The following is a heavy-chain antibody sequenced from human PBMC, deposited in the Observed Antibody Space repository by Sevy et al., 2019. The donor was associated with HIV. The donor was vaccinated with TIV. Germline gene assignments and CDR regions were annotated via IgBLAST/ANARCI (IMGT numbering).Heavy chain of an antibody. CDR2: ISGSGGST. J-gene: IGHJ4*02. D-gene: IGHD3-16*01. CDR3: AKEGGRYYFDY. CDR1: GFTFSSYA. Sequence: GGSLRLSCAASGFTFSSYALSWVRQAPGKGLEWVSAISGSGGSTYYGDSVKGRFSISRDNSKNKLYRQTNSLRAEDTGVYYCAKEGGRYYFDYWGQGTLVTVSS. V-gene: IGHV3-23*01.